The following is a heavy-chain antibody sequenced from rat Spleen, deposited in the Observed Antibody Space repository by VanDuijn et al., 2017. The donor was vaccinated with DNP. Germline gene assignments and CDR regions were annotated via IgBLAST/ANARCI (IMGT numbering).Heavy chain of an antibody. CDR2: ISYSGST. V-gene: IGHV3-1*01. D-gene: IGHD1-2*01. CDR1: GYSITSNY. Sequence: EVQLQESGPGLVKPSQSLSLTCSVTGYSITSNYWAWIRKFPGNKMEWMGYISYSGSTSYNPSLKSRISITRDTSKNQVFLQLNSVTAEDTATYYCARGSSPDYWSQGVMVTVSS. CDR3: ARGSSPDY. J-gene: IGHJ2*01.